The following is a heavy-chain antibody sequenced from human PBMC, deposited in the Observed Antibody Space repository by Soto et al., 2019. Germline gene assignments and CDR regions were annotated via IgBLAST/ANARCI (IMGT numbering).Heavy chain of an antibody. V-gene: IGHV3-30*18. CDR3: AKADYKLRLAAAGTPQV. CDR2: ISYDGINR. D-gene: IGHD6-13*01. CDR1: AFTFSSYG. Sequence: GGSLTPSCAASAFTFSSYGMHWVRQAPGKGLERVEFISYDGINRYYTNSVKGRFTISRDNSKNTLYLQLNSLRAEDTDVYYCAKADYKLRLAAAGTPQVWGQGTTVTVSS. J-gene: IGHJ6*02.